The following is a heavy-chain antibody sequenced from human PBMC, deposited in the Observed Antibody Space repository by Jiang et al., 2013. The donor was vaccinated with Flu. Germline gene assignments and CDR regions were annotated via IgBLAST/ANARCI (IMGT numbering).Heavy chain of an antibody. D-gene: IGHD3-16*01. CDR1: GFTFSDYY. J-gene: IGHJ5*02. CDR2: ISSSSSYT. CDR3: ARDSAPLGELSYGNWFDP. Sequence: VQLVESGGGLVKPGGSLRLSCAASGFTFSDYYMSWIRQAPGKGLEWVSYISSSSSYTNYADSVKGRFTISRDNAKNSLYLQMNSLRAEDTAVYYCARDSAPLGELSYGNWFDPWGQGTLVTVSS. V-gene: IGHV3-11*05.